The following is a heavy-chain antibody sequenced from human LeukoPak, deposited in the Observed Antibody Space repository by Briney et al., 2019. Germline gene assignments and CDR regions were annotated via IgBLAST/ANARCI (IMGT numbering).Heavy chain of an antibody. CDR3: ARDPYYHDSSGYYSDWFDP. CDR2: INPNSGGT. J-gene: IGHJ5*02. V-gene: IGHV1-2*02. CDR1: GYTFTGYY. Sequence: ASVKVSCKASGYTFTGYYMHWVRQAPGQGLEWMGWINPNSGGTNYAQKFQGRVTMTRDTSISTAYMELSRLRSDDTAVYYCARDPYYHDSSGYYSDWFDPWGQGTLVTVSS. D-gene: IGHD3-22*01.